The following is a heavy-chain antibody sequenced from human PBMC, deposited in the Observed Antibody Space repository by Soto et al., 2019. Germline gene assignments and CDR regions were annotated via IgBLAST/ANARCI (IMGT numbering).Heavy chain of an antibody. J-gene: IGHJ6*02. CDR1: GGSISSDSFY. CDR3: ARNQPQRYCSGGTCRPAYGMDV. CDR2: IYYSGDT. D-gene: IGHD2-15*01. Sequence: PSETLSLTCTVCGGSISSDSFYWAWIRQPPXKGLEWIGIIYYSGDTYYNPSLAGRLTMSVDTSNQFSLTLRSVTAADTALYYCARNQPQRYCSGGTCRPAYGMDVWGQGTTVTVSS. V-gene: IGHV4-39*01.